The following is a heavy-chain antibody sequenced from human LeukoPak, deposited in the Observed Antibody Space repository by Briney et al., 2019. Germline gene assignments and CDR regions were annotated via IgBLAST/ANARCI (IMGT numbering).Heavy chain of an antibody. D-gene: IGHD4-11*01. CDR2: ISWNSGSI. CDR3: AKGGDDYSNYGRVDYYYYMDV. Sequence: GRSLRLSCAASGFTFDDYTMHWVRQAPGKGLEWVSGISWNSGSIGYADSVKGRFTISRDNAKNSLYLQMSSLRGEDTALYYCAKGGDDYSNYGRVDYYYYMDVWGKGTTVTVSS. V-gene: IGHV3-9*01. J-gene: IGHJ6*03. CDR1: GFTFDDYT.